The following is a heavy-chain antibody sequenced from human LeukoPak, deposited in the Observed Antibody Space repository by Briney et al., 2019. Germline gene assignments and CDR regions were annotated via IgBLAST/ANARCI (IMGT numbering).Heavy chain of an antibody. CDR1: GFTFSSYV. Sequence: GGSLRLSCAASGFTFSSYVMNWVRQAPGKGLEWVSAVTGSSGSTYYAESVKGRFTISRDNSKNTVFLQMSSLRAEDTAVYYCAKPLPGTYFSFDYWGQGTLVTVSS. V-gene: IGHV3-23*01. CDR3: AKPLPGTYFSFDY. D-gene: IGHD3-10*01. J-gene: IGHJ4*02. CDR2: VTGSSGST.